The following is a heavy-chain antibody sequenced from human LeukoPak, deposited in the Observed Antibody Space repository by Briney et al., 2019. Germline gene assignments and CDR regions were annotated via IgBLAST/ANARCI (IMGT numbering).Heavy chain of an antibody. V-gene: IGHV3-33*08. Sequence: GGSLRLSCAASGFTFSSYWMHWVRQAPGKGLEWVAVIWYDGSNKYYADSVKGRFTISRDNSKNTLYLQMNSLRAEDTAVYYCARDNYYGSGSFDYWGQGTLVTVSS. J-gene: IGHJ4*02. CDR2: IWYDGSNK. CDR3: ARDNYYGSGSFDY. D-gene: IGHD3-10*01. CDR1: GFTFSSYW.